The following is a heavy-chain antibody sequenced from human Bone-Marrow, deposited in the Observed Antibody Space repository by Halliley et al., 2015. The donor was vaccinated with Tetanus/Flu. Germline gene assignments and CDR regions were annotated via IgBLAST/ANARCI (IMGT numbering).Heavy chain of an antibody. CDR3: ARLNFPSYYDFWSGMNYYYGMDV. Sequence: TLSLTCSVSGGSISDHYFCWIRQPPGKGLEWIGYINYSGSTNYNPSLKSRVAISVDTSKNQFSLRLTSVTAADTAVYYCARLNFPSYYDFWSGMNYYYGMDVWGQGTTVTVSS. J-gene: IGHJ6*02. CDR2: INYSGST. CDR1: GGSISDHY. V-gene: IGHV4-59*08. D-gene: IGHD3-3*01.